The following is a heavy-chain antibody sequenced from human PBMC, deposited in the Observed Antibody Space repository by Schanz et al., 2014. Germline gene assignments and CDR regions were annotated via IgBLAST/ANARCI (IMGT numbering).Heavy chain of an antibody. V-gene: IGHV3-23*01. J-gene: IGHJ4*02. CDR2: ISGSGGST. CDR3: AKGTAMGKH. CDR1: RFTFSSFA. Sequence: EVQLLESGGGLVQPGGSLRLSCAASRFTFSSFAMSWVRQAPGKGLEWVSSISGSGGSTYYADSVKGRFTITRDNSKNTLYLQMSSLRAEDTAVYYCAKGTAMGKHWGQGTLVTVSS. D-gene: IGHD5-18*01.